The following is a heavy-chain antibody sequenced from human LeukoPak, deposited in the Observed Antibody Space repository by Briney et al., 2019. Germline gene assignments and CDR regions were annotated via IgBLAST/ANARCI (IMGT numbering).Heavy chain of an antibody. Sequence: GGSLRLSCAASGFTFSSYGMNWVRQAPGKGLEWVSSITGSGGSTYNADSVKGRFTISRDNSRNTLYLQMNSLRAEDTAVYYCARGAGSWRYYFDYWGQGTLVTVSS. J-gene: IGHJ4*02. CDR2: ITGSGGST. D-gene: IGHD6-13*01. CDR1: GFTFSSYG. CDR3: ARGAGSWRYYFDY. V-gene: IGHV3-23*01.